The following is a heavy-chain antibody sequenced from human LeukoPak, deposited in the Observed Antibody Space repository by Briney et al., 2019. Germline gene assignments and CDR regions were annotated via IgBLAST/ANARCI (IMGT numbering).Heavy chain of an antibody. Sequence: SETLSLTCSVSGGSITSNYWSWIRQPAGKGLEWIGRIYTSGSTNYNPSLKSRVTMSVDTSNNHFSLRLSSVSAAGTAVYYCARDEYNSGWYGEAYYYYMDVWGKGTTVTVSS. D-gene: IGHD6-19*01. V-gene: IGHV4-4*07. J-gene: IGHJ6*03. CDR1: GGSITSNY. CDR3: ARDEYNSGWYGEAYYYYMDV. CDR2: IYTSGST.